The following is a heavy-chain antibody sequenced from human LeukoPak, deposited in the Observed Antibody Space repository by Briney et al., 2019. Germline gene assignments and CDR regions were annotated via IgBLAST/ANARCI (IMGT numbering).Heavy chain of an antibody. Sequence: SETLSLTCSVSGGSISNGYYWTWIRQPPGKGLEWIGYIYYSGSSYYNPSLKSRLTISVDTSKNQISLKLSSVTAADTAVYYCARVTRDDESPYFDYWGQGTLVTVSS. D-gene: IGHD4-11*01. CDR2: IYYSGSS. CDR3: ARVTRDDESPYFDY. V-gene: IGHV4-30-4*01. J-gene: IGHJ4*02. CDR1: GGSISNGYY.